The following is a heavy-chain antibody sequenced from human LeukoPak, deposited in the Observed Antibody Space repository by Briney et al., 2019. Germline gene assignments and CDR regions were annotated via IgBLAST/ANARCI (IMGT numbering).Heavy chain of an antibody. J-gene: IGHJ4*02. V-gene: IGHV3-48*01. D-gene: IGHD3-10*01. CDR2: ISSSSSTI. CDR3: ARVGTMVRGVHFDY. CDR1: GFTFSSYS. Sequence: GGSLRLSCAASGFTFSSYSMSWVRQAPGKGLEWVSYISSSSSTIYYADSVKGRFTISRDNAKNSLYLQMNSLRAEDTAVYYCARVGTMVRGVHFDYCGQGTLVTVSS.